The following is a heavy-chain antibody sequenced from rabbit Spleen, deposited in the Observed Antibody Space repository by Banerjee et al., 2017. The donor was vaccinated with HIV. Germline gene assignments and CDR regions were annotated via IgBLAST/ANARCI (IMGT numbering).Heavy chain of an antibody. CDR2: INAGSANP. CDR1: GFPIGNRDY. Sequence: QEQLVESGGGLVQPEGSLTLPCTASGFPIGNRDYMCWVRQAPGKGLEWIACINAGSANPVYATWAKGRFTISRTSSTTVTLRMTSLTAADTATYFCARDLVGVIGWNFYLWGQGTLVTVS. J-gene: IGHJ4*01. V-gene: IGHV1S45*01. D-gene: IGHD1-1*01. CDR3: ARDLVGVIGWNFYL.